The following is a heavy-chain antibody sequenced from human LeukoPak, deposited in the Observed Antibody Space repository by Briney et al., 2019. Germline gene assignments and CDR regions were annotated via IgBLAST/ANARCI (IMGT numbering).Heavy chain of an antibody. V-gene: IGHV3-7*01. CDR1: ALTLSSYW. J-gene: IGHJ6*03. CDR3: ARDHHDVLTGYYSSYYNYYYMDV. CDR2: IKEDGSEQ. Sequence: GGSLRLSCVPPALTLSSYWMSWVRQAPGKGLQWVANIKEDGSEQYYVASVRGRFTLSRDNAENSLYLQMNSLRVEDTAVYYCARDHHDVLTGYYSSYYNYYYMDVWGKGTTVTVSS. D-gene: IGHD3-9*01.